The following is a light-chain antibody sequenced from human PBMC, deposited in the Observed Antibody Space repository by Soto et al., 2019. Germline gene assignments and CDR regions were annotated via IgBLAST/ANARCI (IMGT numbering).Light chain of an antibody. CDR3: QQLNRYPLT. CDR2: AAS. Sequence: DIQLTQSPSFLSASVGDRVTITCRASQGISSYLAWYQQKPGKAPKLLIYAASTLQSGVPSRFSGSGSGTEFTLTISSPQPEDFATYYCQQLNRYPLTFGGGTKVEIK. CDR1: QGISSY. V-gene: IGKV1-9*01. J-gene: IGKJ4*01.